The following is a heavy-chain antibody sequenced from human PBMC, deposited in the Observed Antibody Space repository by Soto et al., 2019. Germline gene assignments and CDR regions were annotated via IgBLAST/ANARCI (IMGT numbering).Heavy chain of an antibody. V-gene: IGHV3-7*01. J-gene: IGHJ4*02. CDR3: ARARPEQWLDTTFDY. Sequence: VQLVESGGGLVQPGGSLRLSCAASGFTFSSYWMSWVRQAPGKGLEWVANIKQDGSEKYYVDSVKGRFTISRDNAKNSLYLQMNSLRAEDTAVYYCARARPEQWLDTTFDYWSQGTLVTVSS. CDR1: GFTFSSYW. D-gene: IGHD6-19*01. CDR2: IKQDGSEK.